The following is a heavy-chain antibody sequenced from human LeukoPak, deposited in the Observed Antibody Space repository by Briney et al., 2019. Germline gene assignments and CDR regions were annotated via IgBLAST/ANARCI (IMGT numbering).Heavy chain of an antibody. D-gene: IGHD3-3*01. CDR3: ARGGYDFWSGYQNPGPNYYYYGMDV. Sequence: GGSLRLSCAASSSYAMSWVRQAPGKGLEWVSTITSSGGRSYYADSVKGRFTISRDNSKNTLYLQMNSLRAEDTAVYYCARGGYDFWSGYQNPGPNYYYYGMDVWGQGTTVTVSS. CDR1: SSYA. V-gene: IGHV3-23*01. CDR2: ITSSGGRS. J-gene: IGHJ6*02.